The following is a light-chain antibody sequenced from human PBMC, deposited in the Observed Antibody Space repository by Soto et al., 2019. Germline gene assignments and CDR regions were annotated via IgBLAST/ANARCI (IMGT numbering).Light chain of an antibody. CDR1: SSDVGGYNA. CDR2: DVN. V-gene: IGLV2-14*01. Sequence: QSVRTQPASVSGSPGQSITISCTGTSSDVGGYNAVSWYQQHPGKAPKLIIYDVNNRPSGASNRFSGSKSGNTASLTISGLQAEDEADYYCSSYVTGGAYVFGTGTKLTVL. J-gene: IGLJ1*01. CDR3: SSYVTGGAYV.